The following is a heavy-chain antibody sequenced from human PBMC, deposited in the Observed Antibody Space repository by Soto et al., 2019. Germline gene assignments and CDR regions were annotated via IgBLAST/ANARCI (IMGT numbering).Heavy chain of an antibody. CDR2: IYHSGST. V-gene: IGHV4-4*02. D-gene: IGHD6-19*01. CDR3: ARAAIVEQWLVKSVSYFDY. CDR1: GGSISSSNW. Sequence: SETLSLTCAVSGGSISSSNWWSWVRQPPGKGLEWIGEIYHSGSTNYNPSLKSRVTISVDKSKNQFSLKLSSVTAADTAVYYCARAAIVEQWLVKSVSYFDYWGQGTLVTVSS. J-gene: IGHJ4*02.